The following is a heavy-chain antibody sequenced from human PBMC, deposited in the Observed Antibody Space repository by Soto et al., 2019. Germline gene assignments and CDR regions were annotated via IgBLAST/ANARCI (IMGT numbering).Heavy chain of an antibody. CDR1: GFTFSSYA. CDR2: ISGSGGST. V-gene: IGHV3-23*01. Sequence: EVQLLESGGGLVQPGGSLRLSCAASGFTFSSYAMSWVRQAPGKGLEWVSAISGSGGSTYYADSVKGRFTISRDNSENTLYLQINSLRAEDTAVYYCAKAPTGIIAAAGPFDYWGQGTLVTVSS. J-gene: IGHJ4*02. CDR3: AKAPTGIIAAAGPFDY. D-gene: IGHD6-13*01.